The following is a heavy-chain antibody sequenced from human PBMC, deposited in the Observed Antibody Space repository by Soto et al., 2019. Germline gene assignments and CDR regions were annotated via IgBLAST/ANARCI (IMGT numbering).Heavy chain of an antibody. J-gene: IGHJ4*01. CDR2: ISGSGGRT. V-gene: IGHV3-23*01. CDR3: PMTWRGVGLSYEGDY. CDR1: GFTFSNYA. Sequence: EVQLLESGGGLVQPGGSLRLSCAASGFTFSNYAMSWVRQAPGKGLEWVSGISGSGGRTFYADSVKGRFTISRDNSKNTVYVQMTSLSVDDTAVYYCPMTWRGVGLSYEGDYWGPGKLVTVSS. D-gene: IGHD1-26*01.